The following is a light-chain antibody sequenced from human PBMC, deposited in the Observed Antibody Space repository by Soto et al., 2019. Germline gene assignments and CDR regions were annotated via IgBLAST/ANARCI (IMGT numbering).Light chain of an antibody. Sequence: QSALTQPASVSGSPGQSITISCTGTSSDVGGYNYVCWFQQHPGKAPKLMIYDVSNRPSGVSNRFSGSKSGNTASLTISRLQAEDEADYYCNSYTSGSTWVFGGGTKLTVL. CDR3: NSYTSGSTWV. J-gene: IGLJ3*02. CDR2: DVS. V-gene: IGLV2-14*01. CDR1: SSDVGGYNY.